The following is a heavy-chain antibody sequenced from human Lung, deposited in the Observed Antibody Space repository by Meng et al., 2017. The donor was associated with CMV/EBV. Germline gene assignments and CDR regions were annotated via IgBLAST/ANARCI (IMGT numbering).Heavy chain of an antibody. J-gene: IGHJ1*01. CDR3: LRRSGGSV. CDR1: GASITNQNW. V-gene: IGHV4-4*02. Sequence: RESRPARVKPSETLSLACAVSGASITNQNWWAWVRQPPGKGLEWIGEIPHRGRSAYNPSLKSRVSMSIDKSKNQFCLKLTSVTAADTAVYHCLRRSGGSVWGQGTLVTVAS. CDR2: IPHRGRS. D-gene: IGHD3-10*01.